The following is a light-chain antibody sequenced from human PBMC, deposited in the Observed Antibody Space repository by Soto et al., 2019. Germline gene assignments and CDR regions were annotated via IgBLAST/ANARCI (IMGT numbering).Light chain of an antibody. CDR2: LDSDGRH. J-gene: IGLJ2*01. CDR1: SGHSNYA. CDR3: QTWGTDIHVV. V-gene: IGLV4-69*01. Sequence: QSVLTQSPSASASLGASVKLTCTLSSGHSNYAIAWHQQQPEKGPRFLIYLDSDGRHIKGDGIPDRFSGSSSGAERYLTISSLQSEDEADYYCQTWGTDIHVVFGGGTKVTVL.